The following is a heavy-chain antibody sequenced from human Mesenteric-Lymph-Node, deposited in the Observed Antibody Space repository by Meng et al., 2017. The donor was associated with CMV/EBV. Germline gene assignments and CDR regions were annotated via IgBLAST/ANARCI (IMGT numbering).Heavy chain of an antibody. Sequence: GESLKISCAASGFTFSTYAMHWVRQAPGKGLEWVAVISYDETNKYYADSVKGRFTISRDNSKNTLYLQMNSLRAGDTAVYYCARSPHYDFWSGFPHCFDYWGQGALVTVSS. D-gene: IGHD3-3*01. J-gene: IGHJ4*02. V-gene: IGHV3-30*04. CDR2: ISYDETNK. CDR1: GFTFSTYA. CDR3: ARSPHYDFWSGFPHCFDY.